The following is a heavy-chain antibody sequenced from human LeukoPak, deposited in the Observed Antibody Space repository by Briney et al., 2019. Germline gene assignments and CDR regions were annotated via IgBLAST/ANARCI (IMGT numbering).Heavy chain of an antibody. J-gene: IGHJ5*02. CDR1: GFTFSSNG. D-gene: IGHD4-11*01. Sequence: PGGSLRLSCAASGFTFSSNGMNWVRQAPGKGLEWVAFIRYDGSNKYYADSVKGRFTISRDNSKNTLYLQMNSLRAEDTAVYYCAKGLAGATGDNWFDPWGQGTLVTVSS. V-gene: IGHV3-30*02. CDR3: AKGLAGATGDNWFDP. CDR2: IRYDGSNK.